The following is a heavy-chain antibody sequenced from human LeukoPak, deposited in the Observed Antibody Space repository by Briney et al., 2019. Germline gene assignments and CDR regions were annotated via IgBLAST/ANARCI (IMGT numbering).Heavy chain of an antibody. CDR2: IWYDGSNK. J-gene: IGHJ4*02. V-gene: IGHV3-33*06. Sequence: GRSLRLSCAASGFTFSSYGVHWVRQAPGKGLEWVALIWYDGSNKYYADSVKGRFTISRDNSKNTLYLQMNSLRAEDTAVYYCAKVTGDYFDTSGAFDYWGQGTLVTISS. CDR3: AKVTGDYFDTSGAFDY. D-gene: IGHD3-22*01. CDR1: GFTFSSYG.